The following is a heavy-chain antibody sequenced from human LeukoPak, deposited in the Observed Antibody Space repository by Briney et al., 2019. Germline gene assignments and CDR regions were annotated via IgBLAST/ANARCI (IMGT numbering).Heavy chain of an antibody. CDR3: ARGWGYYDSSGYWVY. CDR1: GGSFSGYY. Sequence: SETLSLTCAVYGGSFSGYYWSWLRQPPGKGLEWIGEINHSGSTNYNPSLKSRVTISVDTSKNQFSLKLSSVTAADTAVYYCARGWGYYDSSGYWVYWGQGTLVTVSS. CDR2: INHSGST. J-gene: IGHJ4*02. V-gene: IGHV4-34*01. D-gene: IGHD3-22*01.